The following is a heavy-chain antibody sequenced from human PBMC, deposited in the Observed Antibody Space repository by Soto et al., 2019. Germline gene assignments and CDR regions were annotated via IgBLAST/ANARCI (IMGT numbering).Heavy chain of an antibody. D-gene: IGHD2-8*02. CDR3: ARDVLSGGPRANDAFDV. CDR2: INPDNGNT. Sequence: QVQLVQSGAEVRKPGASVNISCRASGFTFSDHLINWVRQVPGQSLEWMGWINPDNGNTKYSQTLRGRVTISRHSSSSIVYVEVSERTSEDTAVFYCARDVLSGGPRANDAFDVSGPGTMVTVSS. V-gene: IGHV1-3*01. J-gene: IGHJ3*01. CDR1: GFTFSDHL.